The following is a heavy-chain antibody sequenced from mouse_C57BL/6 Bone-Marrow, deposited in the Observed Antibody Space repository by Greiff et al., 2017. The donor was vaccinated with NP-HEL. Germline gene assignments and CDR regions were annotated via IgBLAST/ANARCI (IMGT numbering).Heavy chain of an antibody. CDR2: IFPGSGST. D-gene: IGHD1-1*01. Sequence: QVQLKESGPELVKPGASVTISCKASGYTFTDSYINWVKQRPGQGLAWIGWIFPGSGSTYYNEKFKGKATLTVDQSSSTAYMLLSSLTSEDSAVYFCTRVGYGSSYGGIAYWGQGTMVTVSA. J-gene: IGHJ3*01. CDR1: GYTFTDSY. V-gene: IGHV1-75*01. CDR3: TRVGYGSSYGGIAY.